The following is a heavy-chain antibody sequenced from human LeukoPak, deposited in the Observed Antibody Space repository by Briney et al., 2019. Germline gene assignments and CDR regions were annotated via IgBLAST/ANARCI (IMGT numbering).Heavy chain of an antibody. V-gene: IGHV1-69*04. CDR3: ARDRIKGEQQLVQDY. J-gene: IGHJ4*02. Sequence: ASVKVSCKASGGTFSSYAISWVRQAPGQGLEWMGRIIPIFGIANYAREFQGRVTITADKSTSTAYMELSSLRSEDAAVYYCARDRIKGEQQLVQDYWGQGTLVTVSS. D-gene: IGHD6-13*01. CDR2: IIPIFGIA. CDR1: GGTFSSYA.